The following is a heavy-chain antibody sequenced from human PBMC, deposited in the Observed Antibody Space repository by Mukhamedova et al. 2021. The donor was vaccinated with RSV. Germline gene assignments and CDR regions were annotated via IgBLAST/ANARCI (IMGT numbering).Heavy chain of an antibody. D-gene: IGHD6-19*01. V-gene: IGHV3-30*07. Sequence: GGSNENYADSMKGRFTISRDNSKNTLYLQMTSLRVEDMAVYYCARDIAVAGHTGYMDVWGKGTTVTVSS. CDR3: ARDIAVAGHTGYMDV. J-gene: IGHJ6*04. CDR2: GGSNE.